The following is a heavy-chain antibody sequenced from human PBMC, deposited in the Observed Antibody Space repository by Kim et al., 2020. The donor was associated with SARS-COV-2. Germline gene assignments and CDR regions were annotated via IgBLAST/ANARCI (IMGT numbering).Heavy chain of an antibody. J-gene: IGHJ4*02. V-gene: IGHV4-34*01. CDR1: GGSFSGYY. CDR2: INHSGST. Sequence: SETLSLTCAVYGGSFSGYYWSWIRQPPGKGLEWIGEINHSGSTNYNPSLKSRVTISVDTSKNQFSLKLSSVTAADTAVYYCARGSLFARRITFFDYWGQG. D-gene: IGHD3-10*01. CDR3: ARGSLFARRITFFDY.